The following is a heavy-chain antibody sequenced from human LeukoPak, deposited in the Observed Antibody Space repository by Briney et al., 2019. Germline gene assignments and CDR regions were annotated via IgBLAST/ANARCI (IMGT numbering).Heavy chain of an antibody. CDR1: GFTYSSYN. Sequence: GGSLRLSCAASGFTYSSYNMVWVRQAPGKGPEWVSLISSSSNYIYYTDSVKGRFTISRDNAKNSLYLQMNSLRGEDTAVYYCARGRGIVYRGNDFHQPSDYWGQGTLVTVSS. CDR3: ARGRGIVYRGNDFHQPSDY. J-gene: IGHJ4*02. V-gene: IGHV3-21*01. D-gene: IGHD5-12*01. CDR2: ISSSSNYI.